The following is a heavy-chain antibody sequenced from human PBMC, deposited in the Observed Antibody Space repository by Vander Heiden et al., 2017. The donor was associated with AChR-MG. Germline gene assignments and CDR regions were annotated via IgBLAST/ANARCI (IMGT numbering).Heavy chain of an antibody. J-gene: IGHJ6*02. Sequence: QVQLQDSGPGLVKPSQTLSLTCTVSGGSISSGSYYWSWIRQPAGKGLEWIGRIYTSGSTNYNPSLKSRVTISVDTSKNQFSLKLSSVTAAETAVYYCARDTVTTLSYGMDVWGQGTTVTVSS. CDR1: GGSISSGSYY. CDR3: ARDTVTTLSYGMDV. D-gene: IGHD4-17*01. CDR2: IYTSGST. V-gene: IGHV4-61*02.